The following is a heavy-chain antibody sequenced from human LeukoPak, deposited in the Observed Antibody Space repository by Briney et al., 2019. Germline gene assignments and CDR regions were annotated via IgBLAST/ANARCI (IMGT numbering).Heavy chain of an antibody. CDR1: GGSISSYY. CDR2: IYNSGSA. J-gene: IGHJ4*02. V-gene: IGHV4-4*09. CDR3: ARNDVDTAMDHFEF. Sequence: SETLSLTCTVSGGSISSYYWSWIRQPPGKGLEWIGYIYNSGSANYNPSLKSRVTISVDTSENQFSLRLTSVTAADTAVYYCARNDVDTAMDHFEFWGQGTLVTVSS. D-gene: IGHD5-18*01.